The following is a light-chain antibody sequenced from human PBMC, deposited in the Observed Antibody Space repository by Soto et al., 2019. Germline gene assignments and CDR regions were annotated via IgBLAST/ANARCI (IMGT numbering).Light chain of an antibody. CDR2: SNN. CDR1: SSNIGSNT. CDR3: AAWDDSLNGHYV. V-gene: IGLV1-44*01. J-gene: IGLJ1*01. Sequence: QAVVTQPPSASGTPGQRVTISCSGSSSNIGSNTVNWYQQLPGTAPKLLIYSNNQRPSGVPDRFSVSKSGTSASLAISGLQSEYEADYYCAAWDDSLNGHYVFGTGTKLTVL.